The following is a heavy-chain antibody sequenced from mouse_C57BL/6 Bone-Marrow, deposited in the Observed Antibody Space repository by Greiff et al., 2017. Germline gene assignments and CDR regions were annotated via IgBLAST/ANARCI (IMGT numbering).Heavy chain of an antibody. CDR2: IDPETGGT. D-gene: IGHD2-5*01. CDR1: GYTFTDYE. CDR3: TREGSNYPFAY. Sequence: QVQLQQSGAELVRPGASVTLSCKASGYTFTDYEMHWVKQTPVHGLEWIGAIDPETGGTAYNQKFKGKAILTADTSSSTAYMELRSLTSEDSAVYYCTREGSNYPFAYWGQGTLVTVSA. J-gene: IGHJ3*01. V-gene: IGHV1-15*01.